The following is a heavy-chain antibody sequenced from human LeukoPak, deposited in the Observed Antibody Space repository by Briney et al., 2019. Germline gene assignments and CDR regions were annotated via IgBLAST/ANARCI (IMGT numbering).Heavy chain of an antibody. D-gene: IGHD3-22*01. CDR1: GYTFTSYY. CDR3: ARAVRVDSSCHVGAFDI. J-gene: IGHJ3*02. V-gene: IGHV1-46*01. CDR2: INPSGGST. Sequence: GASVKVSCKASGYTFTSYYMHWVRQAPGQGLEWMGIINPSGGSTSYAQKFQGRVTMTRDTSTSTVYMELSSLRSEDTAVYYCARAVRVDSSCHVGAFDIWGQGTMVTVSS.